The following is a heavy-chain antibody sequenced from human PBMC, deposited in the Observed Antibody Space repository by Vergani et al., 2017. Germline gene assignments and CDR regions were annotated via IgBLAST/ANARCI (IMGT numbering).Heavy chain of an antibody. CDR1: GFTFSNYW. J-gene: IGHJ6*02. CDR2: IRYDGSSE. CDR3: ANSVIAGNVGVAYFGMDV. V-gene: IGHV3-30*02. Sequence: VQLVESGGGLVQAGGSLRLSCAASGFTFSNYWMAWVRQAPGKGLEWVSFIRYDGSSEYYGDSVKGRFTISRDKSQNTVNLQMNSLRTEDTAVYFCANSVIAGNVGVAYFGMDVWGRGTTVTVSS. D-gene: IGHD2/OR15-2a*01.